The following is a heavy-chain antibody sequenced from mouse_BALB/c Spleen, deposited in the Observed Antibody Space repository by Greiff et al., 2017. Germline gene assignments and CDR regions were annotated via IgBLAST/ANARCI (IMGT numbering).Heavy chain of an antibody. CDR3: FYGFFAY. J-gene: IGHJ3*01. V-gene: IGHV1-7*01. D-gene: IGHD2-2*01. CDR1: GYTFTSYW. CDR2: INPSTGYT. Sequence: QVQLQQSGAELAKPGASVKMSCKASGYTFTSYWMHWVKQRPGQGLEWIGYINPSTGYTEYNQKFKDKATLTADKSSSTAYMQLSSLTSEDSAVYYCFYGFFAYWGQGTLVTVSA.